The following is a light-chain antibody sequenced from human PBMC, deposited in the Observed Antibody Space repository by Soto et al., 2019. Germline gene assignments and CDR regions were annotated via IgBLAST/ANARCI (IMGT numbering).Light chain of an antibody. V-gene: IGLV1-44*01. CDR3: AAWDDSMNGVYV. Sequence: QSVLTQPPSASGTPCQRVTISCSGSSSNIGSNTVNWYQQLPGTAPKLLIYSNNQRPSGVPDRFSGSKSGTSASLAISGLQSEDEADYYCAAWDDSMNGVYVFGTGTKVTVL. J-gene: IGLJ1*01. CDR1: SSNIGSNT. CDR2: SNN.